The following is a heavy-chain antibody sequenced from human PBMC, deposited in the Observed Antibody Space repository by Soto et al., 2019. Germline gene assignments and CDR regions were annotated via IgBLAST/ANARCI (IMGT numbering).Heavy chain of an antibody. CDR3: AKDSRVVRGYDFLSDAGLTDMDV. CDR2: ISGSGGST. J-gene: IGHJ6*03. CDR1: GFTFSSYA. Sequence: PGGSLRLSCAASGFTFSSYAMSWVRQAPGKGLEWVSAISGSGGSTYYADSVKGRFTISRDNSKNTLYLQMNSLRAEDTAVYYCAKDSRVVRGYDFLSDAGLTDMDVWAKGTTVTVS. D-gene: IGHD3-3*01. V-gene: IGHV3-23*01.